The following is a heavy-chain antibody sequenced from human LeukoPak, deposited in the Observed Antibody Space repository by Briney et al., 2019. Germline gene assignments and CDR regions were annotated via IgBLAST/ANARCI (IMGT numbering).Heavy chain of an antibody. CDR3: ARGSRSLEGGLLYVY. J-gene: IGHJ4*02. CDR1: GGSISNYY. Sequence: SETLSLTCTVSGGSISNYYWSWIRQPPGKGLEWIGYIYYIGSTNYNPSLKSRVTISVDASKNQFSLKLSSVTAADTAVYYCARGSRSLEGGLLYVYWGQGTLVTVSS. V-gene: IGHV4-59*12. D-gene: IGHD3-10*01. CDR2: IYYIGST.